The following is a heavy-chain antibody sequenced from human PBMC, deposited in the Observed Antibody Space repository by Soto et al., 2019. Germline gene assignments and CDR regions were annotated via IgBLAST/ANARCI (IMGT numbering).Heavy chain of an antibody. CDR3: ARDRSGYGDSL. D-gene: IGHD4-17*01. CDR2: IYYSGST. CDR1: GGSISSGGSY. V-gene: IGHV4-31*03. Sequence: QVQLQESGPGLVKPSQTLSLTCTVSGGSISSGGSYWSCIRQHPVKGLEWIGYIYYSGSTYYNPSLKSRVTISVDTSKNQFSLNLISVTAADTAVYYCARDRSGYGDSLWGQGTLVTVSA. J-gene: IGHJ4*02.